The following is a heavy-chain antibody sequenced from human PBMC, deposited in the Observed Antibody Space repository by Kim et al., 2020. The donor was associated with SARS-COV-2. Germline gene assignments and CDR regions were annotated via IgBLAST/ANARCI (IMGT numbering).Heavy chain of an antibody. CDR3: ARGVGGTQRRYFYY. Sequence: GGSLRLSCAASGFTFSNYGMHWVRQAPGKGLEWVAVISYDGSNKYCADSVKGRFTISRDNSKNTLYLQMNSLRTEDTAVYYCARGVGGTQRRYFYYWGQGTVVTVSS. CDR2: ISYDGSNK. D-gene: IGHD1-26*01. J-gene: IGHJ4*02. V-gene: IGHV3-30*03. CDR1: GFTFSNYG.